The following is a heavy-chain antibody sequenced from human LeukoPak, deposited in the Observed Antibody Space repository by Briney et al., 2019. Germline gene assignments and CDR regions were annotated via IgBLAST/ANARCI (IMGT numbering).Heavy chain of an antibody. CDR2: ISYDGSSK. V-gene: IGHV3-30*18. CDR3: AKDSPDHYFDY. D-gene: IGHD3-10*01. J-gene: IGHJ4*02. Sequence: PGRSLRLSCAASGFTFSSYGMQWVRQAPGKGLEWVAVISYDGSSKYFADSVKGRFTISRDSSKNTLYLQMNSLRTEDTAVYYCAKDSPDHYFDYWGQGTLVTVSS. CDR1: GFTFSSYG.